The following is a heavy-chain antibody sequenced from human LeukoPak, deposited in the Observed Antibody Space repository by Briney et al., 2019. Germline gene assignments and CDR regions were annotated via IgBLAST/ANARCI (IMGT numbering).Heavy chain of an antibody. V-gene: IGHV4-39*01. D-gene: IGHD2-2*01. J-gene: IGHJ4*02. CDR2: VSYSGTT. CDR1: GGSISSSSFF. CDR3: AKLTCSSTFCPLDY. Sequence: SETLSLTCTVSGGSISSSSFFWAWIRQPPGKGLEWIGTVSYSGTTYYSPSLKSRVTISVDTSKNQFSLRLTSVTAADTALYYCAKLTCSSTFCPLDYWGQGTLVTVSS.